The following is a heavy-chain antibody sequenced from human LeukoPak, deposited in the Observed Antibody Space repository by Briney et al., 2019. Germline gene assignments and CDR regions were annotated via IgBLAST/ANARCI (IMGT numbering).Heavy chain of an antibody. V-gene: IGHV3-30*18. Sequence: GGSLRLSCAASGFTFSSYGMHWVRQAPGKGLEWVAVISYDGSNKYYADSAKGRFTISRDNSKNTLYLQMNSLRAEDTAVYYCAKEIVATSFWEGMDVWGKGTTVTVSS. CDR2: ISYDGSNK. CDR3: AKEIVATSFWEGMDV. CDR1: GFTFSSYG. J-gene: IGHJ6*04. D-gene: IGHD5-12*01.